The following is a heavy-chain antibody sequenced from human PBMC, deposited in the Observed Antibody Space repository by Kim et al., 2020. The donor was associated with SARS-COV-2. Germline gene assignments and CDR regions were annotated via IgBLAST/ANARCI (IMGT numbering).Heavy chain of an antibody. V-gene: IGHV4-39*01. CDR1: GGSISSSSYY. CDR2: IYYSGVT. D-gene: IGHD3-22*01. J-gene: IGHJ3*02. Sequence: SETLSLTCTVSGGSISSSSYYWGWIRQPPGKGLEWIGNIYYSGVTHYNPSLKSRVTISVDTSKNQFSLKVSSVTAADTAAYYRANGYYYDSSGYSDAFDIWGPGTVVTVSS. CDR3: ANGYYYDSSGYSDAFDI.